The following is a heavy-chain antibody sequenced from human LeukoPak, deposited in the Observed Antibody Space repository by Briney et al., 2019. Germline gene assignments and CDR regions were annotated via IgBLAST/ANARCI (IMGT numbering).Heavy chain of an antibody. CDR1: GFTFSSYA. J-gene: IGHJ4*02. D-gene: IGHD2-15*01. Sequence: PGGSLRLSCAASGFTFSSYAMSWVRQAPGKGLEWVAVISYDGSNKYYADSVKGRFTISRDNSKNTLYLQMNSLRAEDTAVYYCAKMVAATYYWGQGTLVTVSS. CDR2: ISYDGSNK. V-gene: IGHV3-30*18. CDR3: AKMVAATYY.